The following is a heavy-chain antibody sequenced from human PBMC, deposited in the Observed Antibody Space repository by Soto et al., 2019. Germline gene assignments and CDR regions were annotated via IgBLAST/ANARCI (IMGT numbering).Heavy chain of an antibody. CDR1: GFTFSTYG. J-gene: IGHJ4*02. V-gene: IGHV3-30*18. Sequence: QVQLVESGGGVVQPGRSLRLSCAASGFTFSTYGMHWVRQAPGKGLEWVAVISYDGSNKYYADSVKGRFTISRDNSKNTLYLQMSSLRAEYTAVYYCAKGFSYSVTDYWGQGTLVTVSS. CDR3: AKGFSYSVTDY. CDR2: ISYDGSNK. D-gene: IGHD5-18*01.